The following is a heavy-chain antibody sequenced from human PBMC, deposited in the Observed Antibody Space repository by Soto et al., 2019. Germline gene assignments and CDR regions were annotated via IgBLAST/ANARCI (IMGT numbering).Heavy chain of an antibody. CDR1: GYTFTSYD. CDR2: MNPNSGNT. CDR3: ARAFLGSSGLYFDY. Sequence: ASVKVSCKASGYTFTSYDINWVRQATGQGLEWMGWMNPNSGNTGYAQKFQGRVTMTRKTSISTAYMELSSLRSEDTAVYYCARAFLGSSGLYFDYWGQGTLVTVSS. D-gene: IGHD6-19*01. J-gene: IGHJ4*02. V-gene: IGHV1-8*01.